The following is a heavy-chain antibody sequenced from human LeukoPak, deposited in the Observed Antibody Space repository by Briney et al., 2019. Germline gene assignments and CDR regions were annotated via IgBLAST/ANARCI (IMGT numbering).Heavy chain of an antibody. D-gene: IGHD1-26*01. CDR3: ASVGGRYYYYYGMDV. V-gene: IGHV1-69*04. J-gene: IGHJ6*02. CDR2: IIPILGIA. CDR1: GGTFSSYA. Sequence: SVKVPCKASGGTFSSYAISWVRQAPGQGLEWMGRIIPILGIANYAQKFRGRVTITADKSTSTAYMELSSLRSEDTAVYYCASVGGRYYYYYGMDVWGQGTTVTVSS.